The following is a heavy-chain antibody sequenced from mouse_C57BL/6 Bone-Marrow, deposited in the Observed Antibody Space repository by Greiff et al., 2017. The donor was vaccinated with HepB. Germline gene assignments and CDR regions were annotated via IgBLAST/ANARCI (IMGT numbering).Heavy chain of an antibody. CDR2: IDPSDSYT. Sequence: QVQLQQPGAELVKPGASVKLSCKASGYTFTSYWMQWVKQRPGQGLEWIGEIDPSDSYTNYNQKFKGKATLTVDTSSSTADMQLSSLTSEDSAVYYCARSTTVVSYWGQGTLVTVSA. CDR3: ARSTTVVSY. D-gene: IGHD1-1*01. V-gene: IGHV1-50*01. J-gene: IGHJ3*01. CDR1: GYTFTSYW.